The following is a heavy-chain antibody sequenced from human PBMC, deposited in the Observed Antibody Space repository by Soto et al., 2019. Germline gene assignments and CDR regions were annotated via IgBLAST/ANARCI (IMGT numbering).Heavy chain of an antibody. D-gene: IGHD3-3*01. J-gene: IGHJ4*02. Sequence: PSETLSLTCTVSGGSISSGDYYLSWIRQPPGKGLEWIGYIYYSWSTYYNPSLKSRVTISVDTSKNQFSLKLSSVTAADTAVYYCARVRFLEWLPRDFDYWGQGTMVTVSS. CDR2: IYYSWST. CDR1: GGSISSGDYY. V-gene: IGHV4-30-4*01. CDR3: ARVRFLEWLPRDFDY.